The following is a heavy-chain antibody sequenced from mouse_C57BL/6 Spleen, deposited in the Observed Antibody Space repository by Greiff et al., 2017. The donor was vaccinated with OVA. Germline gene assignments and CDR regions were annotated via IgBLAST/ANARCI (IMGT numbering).Heavy chain of an antibody. CDR3: ARSHYYGSSYLRAMDY. Sequence: EVQLQQSGPVLVKPGASVKMSCKASGYTFTDYYMNWVKQSHGKSLEWIGVINPYNGGTSYNQKFKGKATLTVDKSSSTAYMELNSLTSEDSAVYYCARSHYYGSSYLRAMDYWGQGTSVTVSS. V-gene: IGHV1-19*01. CDR1: GYTFTDYY. CDR2: INPYNGGT. D-gene: IGHD1-1*01. J-gene: IGHJ4*01.